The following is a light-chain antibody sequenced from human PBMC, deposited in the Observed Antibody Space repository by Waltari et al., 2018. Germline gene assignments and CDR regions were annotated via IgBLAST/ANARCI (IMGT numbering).Light chain of an antibody. CDR2: EVS. Sequence: QSTLTQPRSVSGSPGQSVTIPCTGTSSDVGAYNYVSWYQQHPGKAPKLMIYEVSNRPSWISDRFSGSKSGNTAALTISGLQAEDEADYYCCSYAGSYTFAVFGTGTKVTV. V-gene: IGLV2-11*01. CDR3: CSYAGSYTFAV. J-gene: IGLJ1*01. CDR1: SSDVGAYNY.